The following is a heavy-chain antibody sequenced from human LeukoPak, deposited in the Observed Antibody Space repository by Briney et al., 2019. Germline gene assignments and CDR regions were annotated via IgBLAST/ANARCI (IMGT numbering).Heavy chain of an antibody. CDR3: AKDRGRLDGDDAFDI. CDR1: GFTFSSYW. J-gene: IGHJ3*02. Sequence: PGGSLRLSCAASGFTFSSYWMSWVRQAPGKGLEWVANIKQDGSEKYYVDSVKGRFTISRDNAKNSLYLQMNSLRAEDTAVYYCAKDRGRLDGDDAFDIWGQGTMVTVSS. V-gene: IGHV3-7*01. D-gene: IGHD3-10*01. CDR2: IKQDGSEK.